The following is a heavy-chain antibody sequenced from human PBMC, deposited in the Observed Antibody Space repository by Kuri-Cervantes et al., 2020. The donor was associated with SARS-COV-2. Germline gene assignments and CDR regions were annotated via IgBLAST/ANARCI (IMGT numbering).Heavy chain of an antibody. D-gene: IGHD6-13*01. V-gene: IGHV3-23*01. CDR2: ISGSGGST. Sequence: GESLKISCAASGFTFSSYGMHWVRQAPGKGLEWVSAISGSGGSTYYADSVKGRFTISRDNSKNTLYLQMNSLRAEDTAVYYCARGVGSSWYVDDAFDIWGQGTMVTVSS. J-gene: IGHJ3*02. CDR1: GFTFSSYG. CDR3: ARGVGSSWYVDDAFDI.